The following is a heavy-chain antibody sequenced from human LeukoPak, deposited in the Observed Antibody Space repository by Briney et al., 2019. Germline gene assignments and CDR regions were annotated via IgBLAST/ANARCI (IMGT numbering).Heavy chain of an antibody. V-gene: IGHV1-69*01. CDR3: ARDETTYYYGSGTHSIDY. Sequence: SVKVSCKASGGTFSSYAISWVRQAPGQGLEWMGGIIPIFGTANYAQKFQGRVTITADESTSTAYMELSSLRSEDTAVYYCARDETTYYYGSGTHSIDYWGQGTLVTVSS. J-gene: IGHJ4*02. CDR2: IIPIFGTA. D-gene: IGHD3-10*01. CDR1: GGTFSSYA.